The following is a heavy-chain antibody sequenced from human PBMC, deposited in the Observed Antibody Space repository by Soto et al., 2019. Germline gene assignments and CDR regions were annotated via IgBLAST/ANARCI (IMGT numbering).Heavy chain of an antibody. CDR2: IKQDGSEK. D-gene: IGHD6-19*01. Sequence: GGSLRLSCAASGFTFSSYWMSWVRQAPGKGLEWVANIKQDGSEKYYVDSVKGRFTISRDNAKNSLYLQMNSLRAEDTAVYYCASAGSGWYRGGMDVWGQGTTVTVSS. CDR1: GFTFSSYW. V-gene: IGHV3-7*01. CDR3: ASAGSGWYRGGMDV. J-gene: IGHJ6*02.